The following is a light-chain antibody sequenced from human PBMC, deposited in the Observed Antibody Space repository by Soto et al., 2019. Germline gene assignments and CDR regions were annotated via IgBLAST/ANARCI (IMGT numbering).Light chain of an antibody. J-gene: IGKJ2*01. Sequence: DVVLTQSPLSLPVTLGHPDSICCRSSQSFVHSYGNTYLHWFKHGPGQSPRRLSYRVSTRDSGVPDRFSGGGSGTDFTLKISRVEAEDVGVYYCMSGTYWAKTFGQGTKLEIK. CDR1: QSFVHSYGNTY. CDR2: RVS. CDR3: MSGTYWAKT. V-gene: IGKV2-30*02.